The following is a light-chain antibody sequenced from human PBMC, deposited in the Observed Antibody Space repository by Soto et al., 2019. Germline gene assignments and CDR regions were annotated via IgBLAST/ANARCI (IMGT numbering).Light chain of an antibody. J-gene: IGLJ3*02. CDR3: QSWGTGIWV. Sequence: QLVVTQSPSASASLGASVKLTCTLSSGHSSYTIAWHQQQPEKGPRYLMKINSDGSHSKGDGIPDRFSGSSSGAERYLTISSLQSEDEADYYCQSWGTGIWVFGGGTKLTVL. CDR2: INSDGSH. CDR1: SGHSSYT. V-gene: IGLV4-69*01.